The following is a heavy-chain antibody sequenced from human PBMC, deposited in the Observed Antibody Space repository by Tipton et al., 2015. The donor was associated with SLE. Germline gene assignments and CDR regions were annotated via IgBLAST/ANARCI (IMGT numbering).Heavy chain of an antibody. D-gene: IGHD3-3*01. CDR2: ISYGGGT. V-gene: IGHV4-59*08. CDR1: GGSISSNY. J-gene: IGHJ5*02. Sequence: TLSLTCSVSGGSISSNYWIWIRQPPGKGLEWIGYISYGGGTNYNPSLKSRVTMSVDTSKNQFSLKVTSVTAADTAMYYCARGDFWSANWFDPWGQGTLVTVSS. CDR3: ARGDFWSANWFDP.